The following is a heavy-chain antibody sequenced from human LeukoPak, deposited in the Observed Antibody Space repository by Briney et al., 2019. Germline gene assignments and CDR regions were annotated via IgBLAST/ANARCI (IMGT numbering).Heavy chain of an antibody. CDR2: IIPVFGTT. D-gene: IGHD2-15*01. J-gene: IGHJ5*02. V-gene: IGHV1-69*06. CDR1: GDTFSSYA. Sequence: ASVKVSCKVSGDTFSSYALTWVRQAPGQGLEWIGGIIPVFGTTKYAQKFQGRVTMSADKFTSTAYMELSSLRSGDTAMYYCARGGIIVVVAPNWFDPWGQGTLVTVSS. CDR3: ARGGIIVVVAPNWFDP.